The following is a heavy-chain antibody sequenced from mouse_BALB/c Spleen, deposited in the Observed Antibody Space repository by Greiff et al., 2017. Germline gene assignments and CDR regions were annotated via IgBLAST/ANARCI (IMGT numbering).Heavy chain of an antibody. V-gene: IGHV5-6-5*01. CDR1: GFTFSSYA. J-gene: IGHJ2*01. D-gene: IGHD2-4*01. CDR2: ISSGGST. CDR3: ARGGYDYLFDY. Sequence: EVQRVESGGGLVKPGGSLKLSCAASGFTFSSYAMSWVRQTPEKRLEWVASISSGGSTYYPDSVKGRFTISRDNARNILYLQMSSLRSEDTAMYYCARGGYDYLFDYWGQGTTLTVSS.